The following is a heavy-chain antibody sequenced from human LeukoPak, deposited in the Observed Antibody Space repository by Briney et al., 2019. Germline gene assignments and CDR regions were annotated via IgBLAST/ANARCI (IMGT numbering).Heavy chain of an antibody. D-gene: IGHD3-22*01. CDR2: ITTSGSTK. J-gene: IGHJ3*01. CDR1: GFTFSSYG. CDR3: ARDRDPGYYDTNGYRRVNAFDF. V-gene: IGHV3-48*04. Sequence: GGSLRLSCAASGFTFSSYGMSWVRQAPGKGLEWFSYITTSGSTKYYADSVKGRFTISRDNAKNSLYLQMNSLRAEDTAVYYCARDRDPGYYDTNGYRRVNAFDFWGQGTMVTVSS.